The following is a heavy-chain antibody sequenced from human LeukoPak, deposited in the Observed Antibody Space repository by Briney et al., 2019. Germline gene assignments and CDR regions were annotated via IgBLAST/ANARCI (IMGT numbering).Heavy chain of an antibody. Sequence: ASVKVSCKASGYTFTGYYMHWVRQAPGQGLEWTGWINPNSGGTNYAQKFQGRVTMTRDTSISTAYMELSRLRSDDTAVYYCARVGGLRYFDWSYYFDYWGQGTLVTVSS. CDR2: INPNSGGT. CDR1: GYTFTGYY. CDR3: ARVGGLRYFDWSYYFDY. J-gene: IGHJ4*02. D-gene: IGHD3-9*01. V-gene: IGHV1-2*02.